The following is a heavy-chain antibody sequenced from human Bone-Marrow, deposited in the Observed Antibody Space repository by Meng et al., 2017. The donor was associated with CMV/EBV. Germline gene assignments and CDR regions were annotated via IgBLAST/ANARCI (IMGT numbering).Heavy chain of an antibody. Sequence: SVKVSCKASGGTFSSYTISWVRQAPGQGLEWMGRIIPILGIANYAQKFQGRVTITADKSTSTAYMELSSLRSEDTAVYYCARDGVVVPAAVDYWGQGTLVTVSS. CDR3: ARDGVVVPAAVDY. J-gene: IGHJ4*02. CDR1: GGTFSSYT. D-gene: IGHD2-2*01. CDR2: IIPILGIA. V-gene: IGHV1-69*04.